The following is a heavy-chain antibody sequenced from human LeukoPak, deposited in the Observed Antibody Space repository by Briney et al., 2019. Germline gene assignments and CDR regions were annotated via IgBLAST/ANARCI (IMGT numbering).Heavy chain of an antibody. V-gene: IGHV4-61*02. CDR3: ARGDYDFWSGYLNY. J-gene: IGHJ4*02. CDR2: IYISGST. D-gene: IGHD3-3*01. Sequence: PSETLSLTCTASGGSISSGSYYWSWIRPPPGQELVWIGRIYISGSTNYNHSLKSRVTISVDTSKNQFSLKLSSVTAADTAVYYCARGDYDFWSGYLNYWGQGTLVTVSS. CDR1: GGSISSGSYY.